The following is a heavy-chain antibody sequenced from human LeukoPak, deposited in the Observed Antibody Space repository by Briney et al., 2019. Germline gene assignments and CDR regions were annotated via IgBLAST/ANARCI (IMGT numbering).Heavy chain of an antibody. CDR1: GGSISSSLYY. CDR3: ARRRSGHNWFDP. Sequence: SETLSLTCTVSGGSISSSLYYWGWIRQPQGKGLDWIGSISYTGSTYYTPSLKSRVPTSVDTSKNQFSLKLSSVTAADTAVYYCARRRSGHNWFDPWGQGTLVTVSS. D-gene: IGHD1-26*01. V-gene: IGHV4-39*01. J-gene: IGHJ5*02. CDR2: ISYTGST.